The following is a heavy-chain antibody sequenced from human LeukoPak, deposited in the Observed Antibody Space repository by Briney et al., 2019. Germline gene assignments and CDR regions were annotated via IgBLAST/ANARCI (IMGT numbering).Heavy chain of an antibody. Sequence: SVNVSCKASGGTFSSYAISWVRQAPGQGLEWMGGIIPIFGTANYAQKFQGRVTITADESTSTAYMELSSLRSDDTAVYYCAREGSVGVAGLGYYWGQGTLVTVSS. J-gene: IGHJ4*02. CDR1: GGTFSSYA. D-gene: IGHD6-19*01. CDR2: IIPIFGTA. CDR3: AREGSVGVAGLGYY. V-gene: IGHV1-69*01.